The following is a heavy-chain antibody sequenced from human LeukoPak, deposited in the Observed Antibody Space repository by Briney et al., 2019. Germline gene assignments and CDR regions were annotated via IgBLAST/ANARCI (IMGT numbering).Heavy chain of an antibody. V-gene: IGHV1-18*01. J-gene: IGHJ3*02. CDR2: ISVYNGNT. D-gene: IGHD3-22*01. CDR3: ARPQGGYDNDAFDI. Sequence: ASVKVSCKASGYTFTNYGISWVRQAPGQGLEWMGWISVYNGNTNYAQKFQGRVTLTRDMSTSTDYLELSSLRSEDTAVYYCARPQGGYDNDAFDIWGQGTMVTVSS. CDR1: GYTFTNYG.